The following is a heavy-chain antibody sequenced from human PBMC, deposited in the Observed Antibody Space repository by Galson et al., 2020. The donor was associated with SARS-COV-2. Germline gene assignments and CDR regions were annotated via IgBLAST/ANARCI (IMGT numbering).Heavy chain of an antibody. CDR3: ARYCSSTRCATQYYHYHMDV. CDR2: ISSSSSVI. Sequence: GGSLRLSCVGSEFTFSSYSMNWVRQAPGKGLEWVSSISSSSSVIYYADSVKGRFTISRDNAKSSLYLQMNSLRAEETAVYYCARYCSSTRCATQYYHYHMDVWGKGTTVTVS. V-gene: IGHV3-21*01. D-gene: IGHD2-2*01. CDR1: EFTFSSYS. J-gene: IGHJ6*03.